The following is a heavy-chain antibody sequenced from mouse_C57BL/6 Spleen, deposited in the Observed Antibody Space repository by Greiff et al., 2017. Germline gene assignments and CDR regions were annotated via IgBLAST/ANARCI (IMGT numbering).Heavy chain of an antibody. CDR2: IFPGSGST. D-gene: IGHD1-1*01. V-gene: IGHV1-75*01. CDR3: ARSLIYYYGSSYGYYAMDY. J-gene: IGHJ4*01. CDR1: GYTFTDYY. Sequence: QVQLKQSGPELVKPGASVKISCKASGYTFTDYYINWVKQRPGQGLEWIGWIFPGSGSTYYNEKFKGKATLTVDKSSSTAYMLLSSLTSEDSAVYFCARSLIYYYGSSYGYYAMDYWGQGTSVTVSS.